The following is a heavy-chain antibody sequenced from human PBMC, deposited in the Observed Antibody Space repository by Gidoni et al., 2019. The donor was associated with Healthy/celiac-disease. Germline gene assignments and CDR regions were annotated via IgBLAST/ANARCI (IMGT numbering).Heavy chain of an antibody. CDR1: GFTFSSYA. CDR2: ISYDGRNK. D-gene: IGHD3-22*01. V-gene: IGHV3-30*01. Sequence: QVQLVESGGGVVQPGRSLRLSCAASGFTFSSYAMPWVRPAPGKGLAWVAVISYDGRNKYYADSVKGRFTISRDNSKNTLYLQMNSLRAEDTAVYYCARVSRDYDSSGYYFDYWGQGTLVTVSS. J-gene: IGHJ4*02. CDR3: ARVSRDYDSSGYYFDY.